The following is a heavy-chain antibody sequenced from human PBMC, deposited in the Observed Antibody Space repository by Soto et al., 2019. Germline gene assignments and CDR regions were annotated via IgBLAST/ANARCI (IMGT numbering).Heavy chain of an antibody. CDR3: ARGTASSWYFAY. Sequence: VAGIRQDGSDKYYADSVKGRFTISRDNSNNALYLQINSLRAEDTAVYFCARGTASSWYFAYWGQGTLVTVSS. J-gene: IGHJ4*02. D-gene: IGHD6-13*01. V-gene: IGHV3-33*01. CDR2: IRQDGSDK.